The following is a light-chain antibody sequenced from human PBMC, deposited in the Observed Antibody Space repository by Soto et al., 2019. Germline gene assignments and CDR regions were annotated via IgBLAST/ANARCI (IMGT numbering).Light chain of an antibody. V-gene: IGKV3-11*01. Sequence: IVLTQSPATLSLSPGERATLSCRASQSISSHLAWYQQKPGQAPRLLMYDASIRATGILARFSGSGSGTDFTLTISSLEPEDFAVYYCQQRSNWPLTFGGGTKVEIK. CDR2: DAS. J-gene: IGKJ4*01. CDR3: QQRSNWPLT. CDR1: QSISSH.